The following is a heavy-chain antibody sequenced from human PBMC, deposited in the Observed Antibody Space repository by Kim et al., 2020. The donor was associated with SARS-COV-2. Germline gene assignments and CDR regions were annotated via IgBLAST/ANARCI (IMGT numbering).Heavy chain of an antibody. CDR3: ARVGNIGDDYGSGSYVPYYYYMDV. J-gene: IGHJ6*03. Sequence: GGSLRLSCAASGFTFSRYSMNWVRQAPGKGLEWVSSISCSSSYIYYADSVKGRFTISRDNAKNSLYLQMNSLRAEDTAVYYCARVGNIGDDYGSGSYVPYYYYMDVWGKGTTVTVSS. D-gene: IGHD3-10*01. CDR2: ISCSSSYI. CDR1: GFTFSRYS. V-gene: IGHV3-21*01.